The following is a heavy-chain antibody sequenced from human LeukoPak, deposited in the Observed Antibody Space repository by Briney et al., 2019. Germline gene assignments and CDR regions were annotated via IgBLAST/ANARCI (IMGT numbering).Heavy chain of an antibody. Sequence: GGSLRLSCAASGFTFSSYWMSWVRQAPGKGLGWVANIKQDGSEKYYVDSVKGRFTISRDNAKNSLYLQMNSLRAEDTAVYYCARAPVVVGDDYFDYWGQGTLVTVSS. CDR1: GFTFSSYW. V-gene: IGHV3-7*01. D-gene: IGHD3-22*01. CDR2: IKQDGSEK. CDR3: ARAPVVVGDDYFDY. J-gene: IGHJ4*02.